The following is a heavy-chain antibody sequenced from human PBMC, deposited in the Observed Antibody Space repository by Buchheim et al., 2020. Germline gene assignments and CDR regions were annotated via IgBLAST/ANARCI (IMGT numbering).Heavy chain of an antibody. CDR3: ARVSEYSSSSFLWYYYGMDV. CDR1: GGSISSYY. J-gene: IGHJ6*02. V-gene: IGHV4-59*01. Sequence: QVQLQESGPGLVKPSETLSLTCTVSGGSISSYYWSWIRQPPGKGLEWIGYIYYSGSTNYNPSLKSRVTISVDTSKNQFSLKLSSVTAADTAVYYCARVSEYSSSSFLWYYYGMDVWGQGTT. D-gene: IGHD6-6*01. CDR2: IYYSGST.